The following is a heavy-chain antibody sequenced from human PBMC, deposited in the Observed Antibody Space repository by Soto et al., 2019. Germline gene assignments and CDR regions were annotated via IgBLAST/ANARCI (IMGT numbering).Heavy chain of an antibody. Sequence: PGGSLRLSCAASGFSFSSYAMAWVRQPAGMGLEWVSTISGDGDNTYYADAVKGRFTISRDNFENTLFLQMNSLRAEDTAIYYCAKGVAVGRSSRLFDPWGQGTPVTVSS. D-gene: IGHD6-13*01. V-gene: IGHV3-23*01. CDR3: AKGVAVGRSSRLFDP. CDR1: GFSFSSYA. J-gene: IGHJ5*02. CDR2: ISGDGDNT.